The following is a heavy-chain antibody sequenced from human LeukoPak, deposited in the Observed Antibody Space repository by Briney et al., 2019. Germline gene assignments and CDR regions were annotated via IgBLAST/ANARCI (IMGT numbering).Heavy chain of an antibody. CDR2: ISGSGGST. CDR3: ARPGSGSYWGLDY. J-gene: IGHJ4*02. D-gene: IGHD1-26*01. V-gene: IGHV3-23*01. Sequence: GGSLRLSCAASGFTFSSYAMSWVRQAPGKGLEWVSAISGSGGSTYYADSVKGRFTISRDNSKNTLYLQMNSLRAEDTAVYYCARPGSGSYWGLDYWGQGTLVTVSS. CDR1: GFTFSSYA.